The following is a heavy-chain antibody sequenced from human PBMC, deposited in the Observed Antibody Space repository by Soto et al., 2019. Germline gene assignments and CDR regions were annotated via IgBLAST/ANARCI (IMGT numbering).Heavy chain of an antibody. Sequence: ASVKVSCKASGYTFTSYGISWVRQAPGQGLEWMGWISAYNGNTNYAQKLQGRVTITTDTSTSTAYMELRSLRSDDTAVYYCARDRAAAGTYWFNPWGQGTLVTVSS. CDR2: ISAYNGNT. CDR1: GYTFTSYG. J-gene: IGHJ5*02. D-gene: IGHD6-13*01. CDR3: ARDRAAAGTYWFNP. V-gene: IGHV1-18*01.